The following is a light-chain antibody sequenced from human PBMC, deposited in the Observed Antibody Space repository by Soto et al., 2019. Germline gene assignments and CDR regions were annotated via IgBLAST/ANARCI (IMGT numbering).Light chain of an antibody. CDR2: KAS. CDR1: QSISTS. J-gene: IGKJ2*01. CDR3: QQYHTFSYP. V-gene: IGKV1-5*03. Sequence: IQMTQSPSTLSASVGDRVTITCRASQSISTSLAWYQQKPGQAPNLLTYKASTLQSGVPSRFSASGSGTELTFTISSLQPADFASYSCQQYHTFSYPFGQGTKLEI.